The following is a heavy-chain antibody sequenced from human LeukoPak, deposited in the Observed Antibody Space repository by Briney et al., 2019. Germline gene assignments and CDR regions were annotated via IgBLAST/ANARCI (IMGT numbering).Heavy chain of an antibody. D-gene: IGHD3-16*02. CDR3: ARGKGSYYVWGSYRYTGLNYFDY. CDR2: ISAYNGNT. CDR1: GYTFTSYG. V-gene: IGHV1-18*01. J-gene: IGHJ4*02. Sequence: GASVKVSCKASGYTFTSYGISWVRQAPGQGLEWMGWISAYNGNTNYAQKLQGRVIMTTDTSTSTAYMELRSLRSDDTAVYYCARGKGSYYVWGSYRYTGLNYFDYWGQGTLVTVSS.